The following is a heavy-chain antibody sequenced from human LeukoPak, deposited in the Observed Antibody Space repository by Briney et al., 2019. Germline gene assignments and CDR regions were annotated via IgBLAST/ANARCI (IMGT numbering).Heavy chain of an antibody. CDR2: IYYSGST. CDR3: ARLPSLTQNEYYMDV. V-gene: IGHV4-39*01. D-gene: IGHD1-1*01. Sequence: SETLSLTCTVSGGSISSSSYHWGWIRQPPGKGLEWIGSIYYSGSTYYNPSLKSRVTISVDTSKNQFSLKLSSVTAADTAVYYCARLPSLTQNEYYMDVWGKGTTVTISS. CDR1: GGSISSSSYH. J-gene: IGHJ6*03.